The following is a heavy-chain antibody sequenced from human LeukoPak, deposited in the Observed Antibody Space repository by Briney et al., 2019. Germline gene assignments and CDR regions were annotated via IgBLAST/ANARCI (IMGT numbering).Heavy chain of an antibody. CDR1: GFTFSPHA. J-gene: IGHJ6*02. D-gene: IGHD1-26*01. CDR2: ISSDGSDK. CDR3: ASTIVGASDYYYYGMDV. V-gene: IGHV3-30-3*01. Sequence: GGSLRLSCAASGFTFSPHAMHWVRQAPGKGLKWVAVISSDGSDKYYADSVQGRFTISRDNSKNTLYLQMNSLRAEDTAVYYCASTIVGASDYYYYGMDVWGQGTTVTVSS.